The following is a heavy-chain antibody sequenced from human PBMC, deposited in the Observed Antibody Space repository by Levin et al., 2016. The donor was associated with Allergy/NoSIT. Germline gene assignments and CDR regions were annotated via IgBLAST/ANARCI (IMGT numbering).Heavy chain of an antibody. J-gene: IGHJ6*02. Sequence: VRQAPGKGLEWVANIKQDGSEKYYVDSVKGRFTISRDNAKNSLYLQMNSLRAEDTAVYYCARDRDYSGMDVWGQGTTVTVSS. V-gene: IGHV3-7*01. CDR2: IKQDGSEK. CDR3: ARDRDYSGMDV.